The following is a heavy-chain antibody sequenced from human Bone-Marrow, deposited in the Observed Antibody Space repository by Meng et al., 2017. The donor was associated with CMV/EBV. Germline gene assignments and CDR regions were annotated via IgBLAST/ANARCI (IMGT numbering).Heavy chain of an antibody. Sequence: GESLKISCAASGFTFSSYSMNWVRQAPGKGLEWVSSISSSSSYIYYADSVKGRFTISRDNAKNSLYLQMNSLRAEDTAVYYCARGYCSSTSCYSATPEEDLYGMAVWGQGPTVPVSS. J-gene: IGHJ6*02. CDR3: ARGYCSSTSCYSATPEEDLYGMAV. CDR1: GFTFSSYS. V-gene: IGHV3-21*01. CDR2: ISSSSSYI. D-gene: IGHD2-2*02.